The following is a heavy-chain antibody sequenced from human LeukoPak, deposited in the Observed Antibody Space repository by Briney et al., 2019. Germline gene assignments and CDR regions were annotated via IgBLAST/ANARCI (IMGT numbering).Heavy chain of an antibody. CDR2: IVVGSGNT. CDR3: AARYSGYDSVDSRSITREN. D-gene: IGHD5-12*01. CDR1: GFTFTSSA. V-gene: IGHV1-58*02. J-gene: IGHJ4*02. Sequence: SVKVSCKASGFTFTSSAMQWVRQARGQRLEWIGWIVVGSGNTNYAQKFQERVTITRDMSTSTAYMELSSLRSEDTAVYYCAARYSGYDSVDSRSITRENWGQGTLVTVSS.